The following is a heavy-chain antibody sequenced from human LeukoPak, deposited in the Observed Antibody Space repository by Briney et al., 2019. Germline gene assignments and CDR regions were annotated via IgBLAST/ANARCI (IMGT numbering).Heavy chain of an antibody. CDR1: GFTFSSYA. J-gene: IGHJ6*03. CDR2: ISGSGGST. CDR3: AKEGSNYYYYMDV. Sequence: GGSLRLSCAASGFTFSSYAMSSVRQAPGKGLEWVSAISGSGGSTYYADSVKGRFTISRDNSKNTLYLQTNGLRAEDTAVYYCAKEGSNYYYYMDVWGKGTTVTVSS. V-gene: IGHV3-23*01.